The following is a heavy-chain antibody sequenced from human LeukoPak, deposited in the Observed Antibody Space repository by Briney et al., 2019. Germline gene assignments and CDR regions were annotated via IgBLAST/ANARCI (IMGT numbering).Heavy chain of an antibody. CDR3: ARSDYRDY. V-gene: IGHV3-74*01. Sequence: PGGSLRLSCAASGFAFNAYWMHWVRQAPGKGLVWVSRTNSDGTITTYADSVKGRFTISRDNAKNTLYLQMSSLRAEDTAVCYCARSDYRDYWGQGTLVTVSS. CDR1: GFAFNAYW. CDR2: TNSDGTIT. J-gene: IGHJ4*02.